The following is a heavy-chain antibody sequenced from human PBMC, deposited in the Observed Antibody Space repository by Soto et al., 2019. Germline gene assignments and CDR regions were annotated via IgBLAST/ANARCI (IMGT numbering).Heavy chain of an antibody. V-gene: IGHV1-69*06. CDR1: GGTFSSYA. CDR3: ARLSSPYYYYYGMDV. CDR2: IIPIFGTA. Sequence: ASVKVSCKASGGTFSSYAISWVRQAPGQGLEWMGGIIPIFGTANYAQKFQGRVTITADKSTSTAYMELSSLRSEDTAVYYCARLSSPYYYYYGMDVWGQGTTVTVSS. D-gene: IGHD6-13*01. J-gene: IGHJ6*02.